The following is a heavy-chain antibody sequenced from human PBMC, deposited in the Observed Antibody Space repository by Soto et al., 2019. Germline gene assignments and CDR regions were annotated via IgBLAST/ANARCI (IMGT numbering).Heavy chain of an antibody. CDR3: ARDRGPNTPDY. CDR2: MNQDGSQI. D-gene: IGHD2-2*02. Sequence: EVQVVESGGGLVQPVGSLRLSCAVSGFTFSNYWMTWVRQAPGKGLEWVAYMNQDGSQIYYVDSLRGRFTISRDNAKNSLYLQMNSMRVDDTAVYYCARDRGPNTPDYWGQGTLVTVSS. CDR1: GFTFSNYW. J-gene: IGHJ4*02. V-gene: IGHV3-7*01.